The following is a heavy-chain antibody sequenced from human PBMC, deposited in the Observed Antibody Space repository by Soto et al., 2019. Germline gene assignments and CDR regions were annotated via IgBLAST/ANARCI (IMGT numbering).Heavy chain of an antibody. D-gene: IGHD5-12*01. J-gene: IGHJ6*02. CDR1: GGSFSGYY. Sequence: SETLSLTCAVYGGSFSGYYWSWIRQPPGKGLEWIGEINHSGSTNYNPSLKSRVTISVDTSKNQFSLKLSSVTAADTAVYYCARSGIRLGLVYYGMDVWGQGTTVTVSS. CDR3: ARSGIRLGLVYYGMDV. CDR2: INHSGST. V-gene: IGHV4-34*01.